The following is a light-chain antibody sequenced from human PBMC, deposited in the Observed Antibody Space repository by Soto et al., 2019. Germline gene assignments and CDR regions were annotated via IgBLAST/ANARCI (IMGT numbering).Light chain of an antibody. CDR2: GAS. CDR1: QTASNK. V-gene: IGKV3D-15*01. Sequence: EIVVTQSPATLSASPGERATLSCRASQTASNKLAWYQQKPGQPPRLLIYGASTRATGIPARFSGSGSGTEFTLTISSLQSEDSAVYYCQQYNNWWTFGQGTKVEIK. CDR3: QQYNNWWT. J-gene: IGKJ1*01.